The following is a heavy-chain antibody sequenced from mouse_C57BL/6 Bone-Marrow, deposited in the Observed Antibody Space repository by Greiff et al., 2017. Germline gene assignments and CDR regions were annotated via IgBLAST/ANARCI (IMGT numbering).Heavy chain of an antibody. CDR2: IYPGSGSP. V-gene: IGHV1-55*01. Sequence: VQLQQPGAELVKPGASVKMSCKASGYTFTSYWITWVKQRPGQGLEWIGDIYPGSGSPNYNEKFKSKATLTVDTSSSTAYMQLSSLTSEDSAVYYCASGAITTVVAHWYFDVWGTGTTVTVSS. J-gene: IGHJ1*03. CDR3: ASGAITTVVAHWYFDV. D-gene: IGHD1-1*01. CDR1: GYTFTSYW.